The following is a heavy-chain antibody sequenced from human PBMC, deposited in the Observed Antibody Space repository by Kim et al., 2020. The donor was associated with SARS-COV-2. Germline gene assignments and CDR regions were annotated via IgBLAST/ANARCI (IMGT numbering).Heavy chain of an antibody. D-gene: IGHD2-2*01. J-gene: IGHJ3*02. Sequence: ALKGRVTISVHTSKNRFSLKLSSVTAADTAVYYCARGRVVPAAKGAFDIWGQGTMVTVSS. CDR3: ARGRVVPAAKGAFDI. V-gene: IGHV4-31*02.